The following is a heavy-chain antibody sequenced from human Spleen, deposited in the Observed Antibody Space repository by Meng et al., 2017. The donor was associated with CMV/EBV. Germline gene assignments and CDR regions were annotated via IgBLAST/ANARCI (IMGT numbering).Heavy chain of an antibody. CDR3: ARDLGSYYGSIY. J-gene: IGHJ4*02. CDR1: GYTFTAHY. CDR2: INPKSGAT. V-gene: IGHV1-2*02. D-gene: IGHD3-10*01. Sequence: ASVKVSCKASGYTFTAHYFHWVRQAPGQGLEWMGWINPKSGATNYARNFQGRVTMTRETSISTVYMELSRVRSDDTAVYYCARDLGSYYGSIYWGQGTLVTVSS.